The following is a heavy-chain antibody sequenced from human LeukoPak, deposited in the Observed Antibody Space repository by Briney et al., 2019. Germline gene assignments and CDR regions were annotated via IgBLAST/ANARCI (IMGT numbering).Heavy chain of an antibody. Sequence: ASVKVSCKASGYTFTSYYMHWVRQAPGQGLEWMGVINPSGDSTSYAQKFQGRVTMTRDTSTSTVYMELSSLRSEDTAVYYCARDRYYYDSSGYYDYWGQGTLVTVSS. D-gene: IGHD3-22*01. CDR2: INPSGDST. J-gene: IGHJ4*02. CDR3: ARDRYYYDSSGYYDY. V-gene: IGHV1-46*01. CDR1: GYTFTSYY.